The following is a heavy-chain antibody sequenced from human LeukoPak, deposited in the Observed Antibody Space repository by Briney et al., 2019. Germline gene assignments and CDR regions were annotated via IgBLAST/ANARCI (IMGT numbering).Heavy chain of an antibody. Sequence: GGSLRVSCAASGFTCSSYSMNWVRQTPGKGLEWVSSISSSIGYIYYADSVRGRFTISRDNAKNSLYLQMNSLRAEDTAVYYCARDLVRGVTHYFGMDVWGQGTTVTVSS. CDR1: GFTCSSYS. J-gene: IGHJ6*02. CDR3: ARDLVRGVTHYFGMDV. CDR2: ISSSIGYI. V-gene: IGHV3-21*01. D-gene: IGHD3-10*01.